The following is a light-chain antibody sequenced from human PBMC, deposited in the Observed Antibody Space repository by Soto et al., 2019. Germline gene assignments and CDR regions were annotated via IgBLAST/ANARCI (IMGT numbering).Light chain of an antibody. V-gene: IGKV4-1*01. CDR3: QQYYSTPIT. CDR1: QSLLYSSNNKNY. Sequence: DRVLTQSPDSLAVSMGERATINCKSSQSLLYSSNNKNYLAWYQQKPGQPPELLIYWASTRESGVPDRFSGSGSGTDFTLTISSLQAEDVAVYYCQQYYSTPITFGQGTRLEI. CDR2: WAS. J-gene: IGKJ5*01.